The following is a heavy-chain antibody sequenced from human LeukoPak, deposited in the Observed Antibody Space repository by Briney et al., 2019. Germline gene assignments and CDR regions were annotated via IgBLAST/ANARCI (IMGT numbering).Heavy chain of an antibody. CDR3: ARAAPKWFGELPLDY. CDR1: GGSISSSSYY. Sequence: PSETLSLTCTVSGGSISSSSYYWGWIRQPPGKGLEWVGSIYYSGSTYYNPSLKSRVTISVDTSKNQFSLKLSSVTAAGTAVYYCARAAPKWFGELPLDYWGQGTLVTVSS. D-gene: IGHD3-10*01. CDR2: IYYSGST. V-gene: IGHV4-39*01. J-gene: IGHJ4*02.